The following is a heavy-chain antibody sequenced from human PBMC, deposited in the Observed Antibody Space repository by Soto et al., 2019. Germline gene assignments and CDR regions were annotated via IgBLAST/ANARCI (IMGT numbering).Heavy chain of an antibody. CDR2: ISSSSSYT. CDR1: GFTFSDYY. V-gene: IGHV3-11*06. J-gene: IGHJ4*02. Sequence: KSGGSLRLSCAASGFTFSDYYMSWIRQAPGKGLEWVSYISSSSSYTNYADSVKGRFTISRDNAKNSLYLQMNSLRAEDTAVYYCARNSGWYPDNFDYWGQGTLVTVSS. D-gene: IGHD6-19*01. CDR3: ARNSGWYPDNFDY.